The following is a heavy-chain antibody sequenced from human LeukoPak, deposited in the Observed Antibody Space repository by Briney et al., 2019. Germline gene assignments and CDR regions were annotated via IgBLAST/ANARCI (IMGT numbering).Heavy chain of an antibody. D-gene: IGHD3-9*01. CDR2: IYTSGST. Sequence: SQTLSLTCTVSGGSISSGSYYWSWIRQPAGKGLEWIGRIYTSGSTNYNPSLKSRVTISVDTSKNQFSLKLSSVTAEDTAVYYCARGDWPLHAFDIWGQGTMVTVSS. V-gene: IGHV4-61*02. J-gene: IGHJ3*02. CDR1: GGSISSGSYY. CDR3: ARGDWPLHAFDI.